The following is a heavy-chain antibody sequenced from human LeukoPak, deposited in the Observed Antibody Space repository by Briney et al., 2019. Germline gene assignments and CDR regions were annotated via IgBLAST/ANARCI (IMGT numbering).Heavy chain of an antibody. CDR2: ISGSGGST. CDR3: AKEAYYGSGSYFTTYYYYYYMDV. V-gene: IGHV3-23*01. D-gene: IGHD3-10*01. J-gene: IGHJ6*03. CDR1: GFTFSSYG. Sequence: GGSLRLSCAASGFTFSSYGMSWVRQAPGKGLEWVSTISGSGGSTYYADSVKGRFTISRDNSKNTLYLQMNSLRAEDTAVYYCAKEAYYGSGSYFTTYYYYYYMDVRGKGTTVTISS.